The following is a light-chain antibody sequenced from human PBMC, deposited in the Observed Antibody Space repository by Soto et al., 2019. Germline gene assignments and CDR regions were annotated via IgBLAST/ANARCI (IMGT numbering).Light chain of an antibody. Sequence: EIGLTQSASTLSLSTGEGVTLSCRASQSVGSYLAWYQQKLGQAPGLLIYDASKRATGIPARFSGSGSGTVFTLTINSLEPEDFAVYYCQQYSSSPITFGQGTRLETK. CDR2: DAS. CDR3: QQYSSSPIT. V-gene: IGKV3-11*01. CDR1: QSVGSY. J-gene: IGKJ5*01.